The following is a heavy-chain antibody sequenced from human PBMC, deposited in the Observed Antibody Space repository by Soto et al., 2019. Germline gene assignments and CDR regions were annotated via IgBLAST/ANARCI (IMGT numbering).Heavy chain of an antibody. D-gene: IGHD3-16*02. CDR3: AKGAGYDYIWRSYRYAEI. CDR2: ISGSGGST. V-gene: IGHV3-23*01. J-gene: IGHJ3*02. Sequence: EVQLLESGGGLVQPGGSLRLSCAASGFTFSSYAMSWVRQAPGKGLEWVSAISGSGGSTYYADSVKGRFTISRDNSKSTLYLQMNSVRAEETAVYYCAKGAGYDYIWRSYRYAEIWGQGTMVTVSS. CDR1: GFTFSSYA.